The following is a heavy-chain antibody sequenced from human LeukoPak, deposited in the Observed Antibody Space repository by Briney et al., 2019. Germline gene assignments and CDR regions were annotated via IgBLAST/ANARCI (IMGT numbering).Heavy chain of an antibody. D-gene: IGHD2-15*01. CDR3: ARDLVEPDAFDI. V-gene: IGHV4-31*02. J-gene: IGHJ3*02. Sequence: WIGYIYYSASTYYNPSLKSRVTISVDTSKNQFSLKLSSVTAADTAVYYCARDLVEPDAFDIWGQGTMVTVSS. CDR2: IYYSAST.